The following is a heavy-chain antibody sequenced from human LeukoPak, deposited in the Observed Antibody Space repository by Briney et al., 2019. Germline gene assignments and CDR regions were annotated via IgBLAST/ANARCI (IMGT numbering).Heavy chain of an antibody. CDR2: ISYDGSHT. Sequence: GGSLRLSCAASGFIFPNAWIHWVRQAPGKGLEWVALISYDGSHTYYADSMKGRFTISRDNSRNVLYLQMTSLSGDDSAVYYCAREEQELVRDYYYYMDVWGKGTTVTVSS. J-gene: IGHJ6*03. CDR3: AREEQELVRDYYYYMDV. CDR1: GFIFPNAW. V-gene: IGHV3-30*13. D-gene: IGHD6-13*01.